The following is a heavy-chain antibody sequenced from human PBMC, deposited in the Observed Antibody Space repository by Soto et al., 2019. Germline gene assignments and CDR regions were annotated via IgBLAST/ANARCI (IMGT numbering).Heavy chain of an antibody. J-gene: IGHJ4*02. CDR3: ARVGITATTFRGFDY. Sequence: QVQLVESGGGVVQPGRSLRLSCAASGFTFSSYGMHWVRQAPGKGLEWVAVIWFDGSNKYYADSVKGRFTISRDNSKNTLYLQMHSLRAEDTAVYYCARVGITATTFRGFDYWGQGTRVTVSS. CDR2: IWFDGSNK. CDR1: GFTFSSYG. V-gene: IGHV3-33*01. D-gene: IGHD1-20*01.